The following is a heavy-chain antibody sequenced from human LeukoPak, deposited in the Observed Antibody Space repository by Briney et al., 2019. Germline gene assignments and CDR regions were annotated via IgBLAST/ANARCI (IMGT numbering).Heavy chain of an antibody. D-gene: IGHD6-13*01. J-gene: IGHJ3*02. Sequence: GESLKISCKASGYSFTTYWIGWVRQMPGKGLEWMGIIYPGDSDTRYSPSFQGQVTISADKSISTAYLQWSSLKASDTAMYYCASERSIAAAGTRTGDAFDIWGQETMVTVSS. V-gene: IGHV5-51*01. CDR1: GYSFTTYW. CDR3: ASERSIAAAGTRTGDAFDI. CDR2: IYPGDSDT.